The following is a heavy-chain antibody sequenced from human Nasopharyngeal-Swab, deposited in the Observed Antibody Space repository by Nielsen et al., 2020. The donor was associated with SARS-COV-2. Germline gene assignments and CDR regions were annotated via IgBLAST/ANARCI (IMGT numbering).Heavy chain of an antibody. Sequence: RQAPGKGLEWVSYISSSGSTIYYADSVKGRFTISRDNAKNSLYLQMNSLRAEDAAVYYCARGYYDFWSGYSFDYWGQGTLGTVSS. J-gene: IGHJ4*02. D-gene: IGHD3-3*01. CDR3: ARGYYDFWSGYSFDY. V-gene: IGHV3-11*04. CDR2: ISSSGSTI.